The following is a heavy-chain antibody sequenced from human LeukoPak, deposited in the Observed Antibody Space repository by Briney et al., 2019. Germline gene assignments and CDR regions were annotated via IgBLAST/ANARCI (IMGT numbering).Heavy chain of an antibody. V-gene: IGHV1-69*13. CDR1: GGTFSSYA. D-gene: IGHD5-18*01. J-gene: IGHJ5*02. Sequence: ASVKVSCKASGGTFSSYAISWVRQAPGQGLEWMGGIIPIFGTANYAQKFQGRVTITADESTSTAYMELSSLRPEDTAVYYCARVGIQLWFSTFDPWGQGTLVTVSS. CDR2: IIPIFGTA. CDR3: ARVGIQLWFSTFDP.